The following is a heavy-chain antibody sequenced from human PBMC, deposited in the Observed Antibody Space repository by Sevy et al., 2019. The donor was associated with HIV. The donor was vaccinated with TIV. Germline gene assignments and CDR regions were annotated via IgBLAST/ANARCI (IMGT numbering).Heavy chain of an antibody. V-gene: IGHV1-2*06. CDR1: GYTFTGDY. CDR2: VFPNSGGT. J-gene: IGHJ6*02. CDR3: ARDGGGGTTNSGMDV. D-gene: IGHD1-7*01. Sequence: ASVKVSCKASGYTFTGDYLHWVRQAPGHGLEWMGRVFPNSGGTNYAQKFQGRVTMTRDTPISKAYMELSRLRSDDTAVYYCARDGGGGTTNSGMDVWGQGTTVTVSS.